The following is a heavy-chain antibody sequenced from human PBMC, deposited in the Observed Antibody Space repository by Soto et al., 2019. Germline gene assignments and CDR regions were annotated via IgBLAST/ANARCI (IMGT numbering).Heavy chain of an antibody. CDR3: ARARWYDASDV. J-gene: IGHJ3*01. CDR1: GFFISSGNY. D-gene: IGHD2-15*01. Sequence: SETLSLTCAVSGFFISSGNYWGWIRKPPGKGLEWIGSIFHGGSTYYNPSLKSRVTISVDTSKNQLSLKLNSVTAADTAVYYCARARWYDASDVWGQGTVVTVSS. CDR2: IFHGGST. V-gene: IGHV4-38-2*01.